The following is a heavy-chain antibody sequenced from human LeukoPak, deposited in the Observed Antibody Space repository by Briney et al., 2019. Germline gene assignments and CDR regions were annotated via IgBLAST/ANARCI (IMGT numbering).Heavy chain of an antibody. Sequence: GASVKVPCKASGGTFSSYAISWVRQAPGQGLEWMGGIIPIFGTANYAQKFQGRVTITADESTSTAYMELSSLRSEDTAVYYCARSGGMTGTMIVVVTNPFDPWGQGTLVTVSS. D-gene: IGHD3-22*01. J-gene: IGHJ5*02. V-gene: IGHV1-69*13. CDR3: ARSGGMTGTMIVVVTNPFDP. CDR1: GGTFSSYA. CDR2: IIPIFGTA.